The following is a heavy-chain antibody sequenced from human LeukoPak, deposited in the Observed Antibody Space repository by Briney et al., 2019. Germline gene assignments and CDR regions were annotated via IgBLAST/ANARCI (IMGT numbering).Heavy chain of an antibody. V-gene: IGHV4-4*02. CDR2: IYHSGST. CDR1: GGSISSSNW. D-gene: IGHD3-22*01. Sequence: SGTLSLTCAVSGGSISSSNWWSWVRQPPGKGLEWIGEIYHSGSTNYNPSLKSRVTISVDTSKNQFSLKLSSVTAADTAVYYCARFSPLIGDYYDSSGDTRIDYWGQGTLVTVSS. J-gene: IGHJ4*02. CDR3: ARFSPLIGDYYDSSGDTRIDY.